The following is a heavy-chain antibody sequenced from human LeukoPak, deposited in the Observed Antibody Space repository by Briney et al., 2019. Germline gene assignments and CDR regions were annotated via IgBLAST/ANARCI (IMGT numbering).Heavy chain of an antibody. CDR2: INPNSGGT. J-gene: IGHJ4*02. CDR3: ARDSYYDILTGTGNY. V-gene: IGHV1-2*02. CDR1: GYTFTGYY. D-gene: IGHD3-9*01. Sequence: ASVKVSCKASGYTFTGYYMHWVRQAPGQGLEWMGWINPNSGGTNYAQKFQGRVPMTRDTSISTAYMELSRLRSDDTAVYYCARDSYYDILTGTGNYWGQGTLVTVSS.